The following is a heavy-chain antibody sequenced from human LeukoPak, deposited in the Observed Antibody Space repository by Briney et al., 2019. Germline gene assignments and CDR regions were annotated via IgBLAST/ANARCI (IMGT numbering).Heavy chain of an antibody. Sequence: GRSLRLSCAASGFTFSSYGMHWVRQAPGKGLEWVAVISYDGSNKYYADSVKGRFTISRDNSKNTLYLQMNSLRAEGTAVYYCAKSDGSSSLFDYWGQGTLVTVSS. CDR3: AKSDGSSSLFDY. CDR2: ISYDGSNK. D-gene: IGHD6-6*01. V-gene: IGHV3-30*18. CDR1: GFTFSSYG. J-gene: IGHJ4*02.